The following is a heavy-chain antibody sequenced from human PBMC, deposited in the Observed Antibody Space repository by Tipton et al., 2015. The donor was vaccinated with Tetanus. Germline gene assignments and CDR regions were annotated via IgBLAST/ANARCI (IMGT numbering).Heavy chain of an antibody. Sequence: TLSLTCTVSGGSISNYYWSWIRQSAGKGLEWIGRIYSRGSSNFNPSLRSRVTMSVDTSKNQFSLKLSSVTAADTAVYYCARDRGRSIGDYFDYWGPGTLVTVSS. J-gene: IGHJ4*02. CDR3: ARDRGRSIGDYFDY. D-gene: IGHD6-6*01. CDR1: GGSISNYY. CDR2: IYSRGSS. V-gene: IGHV4-4*07.